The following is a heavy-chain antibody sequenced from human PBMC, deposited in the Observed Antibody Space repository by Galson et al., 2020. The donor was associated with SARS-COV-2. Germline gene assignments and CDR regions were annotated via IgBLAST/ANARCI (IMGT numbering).Heavy chain of an antibody. CDR2: ISQSGGT. D-gene: IGHD4-17*01. V-gene: IGHV4-30-2*01. J-gene: IGHJ3*02. Sequence: SETLSLTCAVTETSKSSGTYTWNWIRQPPGKGLEWFGYISQSGGTYYNPSLKSRVTISGDRSKNQFSLRLSSVTAADTAVYYCARLHYGEYAPEAFDIWGPGTRVTVAS. CDR1: ETSKSSGTYT. CDR3: ARLHYGEYAPEAFDI.